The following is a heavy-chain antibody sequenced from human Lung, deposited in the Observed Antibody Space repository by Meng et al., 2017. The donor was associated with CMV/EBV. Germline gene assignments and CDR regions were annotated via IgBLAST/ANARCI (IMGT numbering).Heavy chain of an antibody. CDR3: ARDRFEDYDFWSGYSLTDYYGMDV. CDR2: IKQDGSEK. D-gene: IGHD3-3*01. J-gene: IGHJ6*02. CDR1: GFTFSSYW. Sequence: GESLKISCAASGFTFSSYWMSWVRQAPGKGLEWVANIKQDGSEKYYVDSVKGRFTISRDNAKNSLYLQMNSLRAEDTAVYYCARDRFEDYDFWSGYSLTDYYGMDVXGQGXTVTVSS. V-gene: IGHV3-7*01.